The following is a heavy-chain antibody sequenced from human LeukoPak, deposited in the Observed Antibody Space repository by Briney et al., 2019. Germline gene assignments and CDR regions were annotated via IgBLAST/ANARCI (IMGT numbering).Heavy chain of an antibody. CDR1: GGSISSGNHY. D-gene: IGHD2-15*01. J-gene: IGHJ5*02. CDR3: AKGWRSLANWFDP. Sequence: SQTLSLTCTVSGGSISSGNHYWTWIRQPAGKGLEWIGRIYTSGSTNYNPSLKSRVSISINTSKNQFSLKLSSVTAADTAVYYCAKGWRSLANWFDPWGQGTLVTVSS. CDR2: IYTSGST. V-gene: IGHV4-61*02.